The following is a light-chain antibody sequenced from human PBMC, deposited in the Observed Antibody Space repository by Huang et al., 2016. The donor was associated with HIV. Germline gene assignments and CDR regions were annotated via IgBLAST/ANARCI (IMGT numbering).Light chain of an antibody. Sequence: EIVLTQSPASLSLSPGERATLSCGASQSVSSRYLAWFQQKPGLPPRLLIYDASVRAPGIPDMFSGGGSGTDFTLTISRLEPEDFAVYYCQQYGSSSYTFGQGTKLEIK. CDR2: DAS. V-gene: IGKV3D-20*01. CDR3: QQYGSSSYT. CDR1: QSVSSRY. J-gene: IGKJ2*01.